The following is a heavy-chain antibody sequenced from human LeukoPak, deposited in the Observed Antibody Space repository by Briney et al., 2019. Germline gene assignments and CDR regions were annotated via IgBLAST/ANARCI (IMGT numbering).Heavy chain of an antibody. V-gene: IGHV4-34*01. Sequence: SETLSLTCAVYGGSFSGYYWSWIRQPPGKGLEWIGEINHSGSTNYNPSLKSRVTISVDTSKNQFSLKLSSVTAADTAVYYCARGPRIAARKVVDYWGQETLVTVSS. D-gene: IGHD6-6*01. CDR3: ARGPRIAARKVVDY. J-gene: IGHJ4*02. CDR1: GGSFSGYY. CDR2: INHSGST.